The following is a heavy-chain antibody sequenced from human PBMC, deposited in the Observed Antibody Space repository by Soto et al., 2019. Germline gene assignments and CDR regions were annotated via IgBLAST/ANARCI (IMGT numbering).Heavy chain of an antibody. CDR1: RFTFSNAW. CDR2: IKSKTDGGTT. Sequence: PGGSLRLSCAASRFTFSNAWMSWVRQAPGKGLEWVGRIKSKTDGGTTDYAAPVKGRFTISRDDSKDTLYLQMNSLKTEDTAVYYCSTWPYSGSYFGSAFDVWGQGTMVTVSS. V-gene: IGHV3-15*01. J-gene: IGHJ3*01. CDR3: STWPYSGSYFGSAFDV. D-gene: IGHD1-26*01.